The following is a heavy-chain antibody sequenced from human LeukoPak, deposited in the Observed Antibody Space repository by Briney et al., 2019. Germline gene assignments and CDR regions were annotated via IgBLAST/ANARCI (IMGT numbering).Heavy chain of an antibody. J-gene: IGHJ4*02. Sequence: SVKVSCKASGGTFSSYAISWVRQAPGQGLEWMGRIIPIFGIANYPQKFQGRVTITADKSTSTAYMELSSLRSEDTAVYYCASMEMATITIDYWGQGTLVTVSS. V-gene: IGHV1-69*04. CDR2: IIPIFGIA. CDR3: ASMEMATITIDY. CDR1: GGTFSSYA. D-gene: IGHD5-24*01.